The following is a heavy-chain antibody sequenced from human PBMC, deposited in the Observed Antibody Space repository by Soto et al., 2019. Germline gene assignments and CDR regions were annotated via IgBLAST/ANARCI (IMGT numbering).Heavy chain of an antibody. CDR3: ARGRDFWSGYYYYYGMDV. CDR1: GGSFSGYY. D-gene: IGHD3-3*01. V-gene: IGHV4-34*01. CDR2: INHSGST. J-gene: IGHJ6*02. Sequence: SETLSLTCAVYGGSFSGYYCSWIRQPPGKGLEWIGEINHSGSTNYNPSLKSRVTISVDTSKNQFSLKLSSVTAADTAVYYCARGRDFWSGYYYYYGMDVWGQGTTVT.